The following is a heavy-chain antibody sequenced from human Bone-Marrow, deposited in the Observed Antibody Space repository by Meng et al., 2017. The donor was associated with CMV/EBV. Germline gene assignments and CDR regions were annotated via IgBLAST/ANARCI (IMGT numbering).Heavy chain of an antibody. D-gene: IGHD1-14*01. Sequence: GESLKISCTASGFTFSSYWMAWVRQAPGKGLEWVANIKRDGSDIHDLDSVKGRFIISRDNAKDSLYLQMDSLRAEDTAVYYCVRDSSPCITNCYDAFDIWGQGTRVTGSS. V-gene: IGHV3-7*01. CDR2: IKRDGSDI. CDR3: VRDSSPCITNCYDAFDI. CDR1: GFTFSSYW. J-gene: IGHJ3*02.